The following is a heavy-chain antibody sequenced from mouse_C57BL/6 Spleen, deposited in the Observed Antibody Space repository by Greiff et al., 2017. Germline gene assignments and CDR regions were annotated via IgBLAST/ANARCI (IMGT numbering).Heavy chain of an antibody. D-gene: IGHD1-1*01. CDR1: GFNIKDYY. V-gene: IGHV14-1*01. CDR2: IDPEDGDT. Sequence: EVQLQQSGAELVRPGASVKLSCTASGFNIKDYYMHWVKQRPEQGLEWIGRIDPEDGDTEYAPKFQGKATMTADTSSNPAYLQLSSLTSEDTAVYYCTITTVVAFDYWGQGTTLTVSS. CDR3: TITTVVAFDY. J-gene: IGHJ2*01.